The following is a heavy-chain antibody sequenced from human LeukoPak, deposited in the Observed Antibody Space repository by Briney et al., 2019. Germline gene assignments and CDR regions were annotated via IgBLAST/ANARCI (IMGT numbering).Heavy chain of an antibody. J-gene: IGHJ3*02. CDR3: ARIRDGYNDAYDI. CDR1: GYTFTSYD. V-gene: IGHV1-8*01. CDR2: MNPNSGNT. D-gene: IGHD5-24*01. Sequence: ASVKVSCKASGYTFTSYDINWVRQATGQGLEWMGWMNPNSGNTGYAQKFQGRVTMTRDTSTSIVYMELSGLRSEDTALYYCARIRDGYNDAYDIWGQGTMVTVSS.